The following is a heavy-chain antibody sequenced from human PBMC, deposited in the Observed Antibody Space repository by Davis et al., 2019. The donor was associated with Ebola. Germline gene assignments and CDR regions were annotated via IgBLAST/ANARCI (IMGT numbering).Heavy chain of an antibody. D-gene: IGHD3-9*01. J-gene: IGHJ5*02. CDR1: GFNSKSYA. Sequence: PGGSLRLSCAASGFNSKSYAMSWVRQAPGKGLEWVARISDSDSGGNTYYAHAVKGRFTISRDNSANTLHLQMNSLRVEDTAVYFCAKGRDPDLLTSYTPLGAWGQGTRVTVSS. CDR2: ISDSDSGGNT. V-gene: IGHV3-23*01. CDR3: AKGRDPDLLTSYTPLGA.